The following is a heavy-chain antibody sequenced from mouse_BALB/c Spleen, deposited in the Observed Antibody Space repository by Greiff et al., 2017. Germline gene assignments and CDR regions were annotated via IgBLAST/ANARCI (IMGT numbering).Heavy chain of an antibody. CDR2: ISSGGSYT. CDR1: GFTFSSYA. Sequence: EVMLVESGGGLVKPGGSLKLSCAASGFTFSSYAMSWVRQSPEKRLEWVAEISSGGSYTYYPDTVTGRFTISRDNAKNTLYLEMSSLRSEDTAMYYCARDQGTTATYYAMDYWGQGTSVTVSS. V-gene: IGHV5-9-4*01. J-gene: IGHJ4*01. CDR3: ARDQGTTATYYAMDY. D-gene: IGHD1-2*01.